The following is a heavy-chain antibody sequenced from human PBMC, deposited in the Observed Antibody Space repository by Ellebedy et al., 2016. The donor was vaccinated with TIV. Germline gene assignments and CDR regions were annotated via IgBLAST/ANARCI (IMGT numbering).Heavy chain of an antibody. CDR1: GFTFSSYA. J-gene: IGHJ4*02. CDR3: ASGSNYYDSSGRPDY. D-gene: IGHD3-22*01. V-gene: IGHV3-30*04. Sequence: GGSLRLXXAASGFTFSSYAMHWVRQAPGKGLEWVAVISYDGSNKYYADSVKGRFTISRDNSKNTLYLQMNSLRAEDTAVYYCASGSNYYDSSGRPDYWGQGTLVTVSS. CDR2: ISYDGSNK.